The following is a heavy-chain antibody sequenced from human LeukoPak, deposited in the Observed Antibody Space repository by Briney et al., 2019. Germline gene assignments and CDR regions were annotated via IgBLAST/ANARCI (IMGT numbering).Heavy chain of an antibody. V-gene: IGHV1-2*02. Sequence: WASVKVSCKASGYTFTGYYMHWVRQAPGQGLEWMGWINPNSGGTNYAQKFQGRVTMARDTSISTAYMELSRLRSDDTAVYYCARIKRAVALFDPWGQGTLVSVSS. J-gene: IGHJ5*02. CDR1: GYTFTGYY. CDR3: ARIKRAVALFDP. CDR2: INPNSGGT. D-gene: IGHD6-19*01.